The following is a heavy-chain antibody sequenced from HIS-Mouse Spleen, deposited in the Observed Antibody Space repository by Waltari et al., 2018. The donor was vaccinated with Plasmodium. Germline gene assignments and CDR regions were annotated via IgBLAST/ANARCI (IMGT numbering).Heavy chain of an antibody. CDR2: IKQDGSEK. D-gene: IGHD6-13*01. CDR3: ASSWYWYFDL. CDR1: GFPFRGYW. J-gene: IGHJ2*01. Sequence: EVQLLESGGGLVQPGGSLRLSCSAAGFPFRGYWMGWVRQAPGKGLEWVANIKQDGSEKYYVDSVKGRFTISRDNAKNSLYLQMNSLRTEDTAVYYCASSWYWYFDLWGRGTLVTVSS. V-gene: IGHV3-7*01.